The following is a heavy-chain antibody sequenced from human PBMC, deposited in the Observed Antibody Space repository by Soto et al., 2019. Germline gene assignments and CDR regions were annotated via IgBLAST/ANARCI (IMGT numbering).Heavy chain of an antibody. CDR1: GFTFSSYA. J-gene: IGHJ4*02. Sequence: PGGSLRLSCAASGFTFSSYAMNWVRQAPGKGLEWISAISGSGGSTYYADSVKGRFTISRDNSKNTLYLQVNSLRAEDTAVYYCVKGEGRSHSYGLFDYWGQGSLVTVSS. D-gene: IGHD5-18*01. V-gene: IGHV3-23*01. CDR2: ISGSGGST. CDR3: VKGEGRSHSYGLFDY.